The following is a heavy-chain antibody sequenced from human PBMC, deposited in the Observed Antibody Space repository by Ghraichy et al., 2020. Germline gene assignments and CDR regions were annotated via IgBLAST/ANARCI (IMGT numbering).Heavy chain of an antibody. CDR2: INVRGDSI. Sequence: GGSLRLSCEASGFTFSDYYMGWFRQAPGQGLQWVSYINVRGDSIHYADSVKGRFTISRDNAKSSVYLQMNRLRAEDTAMYYCARDPPRTGTTEFDYWGQGTLVTVSS. CDR3: ARDPPRTGTTEFDY. D-gene: IGHD1-7*01. CDR1: GFTFSDYY. J-gene: IGHJ4*02. V-gene: IGHV3-11*01.